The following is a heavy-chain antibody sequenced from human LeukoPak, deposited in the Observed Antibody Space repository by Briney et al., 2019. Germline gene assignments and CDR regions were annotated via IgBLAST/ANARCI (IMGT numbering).Heavy chain of an antibody. J-gene: IGHJ4*02. D-gene: IGHD3-10*01. CDR1: GFTFSSYA. Sequence: GGSLRLSCAASGFTFSSYAMSWVRQAPGKGLEWVSAISGSGGSTYYADSVKGRFTISRDNSKNTLNLQMSSLRVEDTAVYYCARDVLREGSSYNWGQGTLVTVSS. CDR2: ISGSGGST. V-gene: IGHV3-23*01. CDR3: ARDVLREGSSYN.